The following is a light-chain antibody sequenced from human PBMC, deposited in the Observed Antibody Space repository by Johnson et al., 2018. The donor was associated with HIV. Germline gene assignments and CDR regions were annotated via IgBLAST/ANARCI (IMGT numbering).Light chain of an antibody. CDR1: SSNIGNNY. CDR3: GTWDSSLSAGYV. Sequence: QSVLTQPPSVSAAPGQKVTIPCSGSSSNIGNNYVSWYQHLPGTAPKLLIYENNKRPSGIPDRFSGSKSGTSATLGITGLQTGDEADYYCGTWDSSLSAGYVFGTGTKVTVL. V-gene: IGLV1-51*02. J-gene: IGLJ1*01. CDR2: ENN.